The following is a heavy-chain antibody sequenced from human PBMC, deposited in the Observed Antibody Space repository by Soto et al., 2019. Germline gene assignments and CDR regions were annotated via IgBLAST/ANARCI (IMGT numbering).Heavy chain of an antibody. V-gene: IGHV4-39*01. CDR1: GGSISSGSYY. J-gene: IGHJ4*02. CDR2: IYYSGTT. Sequence: QLQLQESGPGLVKPAETLSLTCSVSGGSISSGSYYWAWIRQPPGKGLEWIGNIYYSGTTYYNPSLQSRVTISVDTSKNQLSLTLSSVTAADTAVYYCARRAPGSHFFDYWGQGTLVTVSS. D-gene: IGHD2-15*01. CDR3: ARRAPGSHFFDY.